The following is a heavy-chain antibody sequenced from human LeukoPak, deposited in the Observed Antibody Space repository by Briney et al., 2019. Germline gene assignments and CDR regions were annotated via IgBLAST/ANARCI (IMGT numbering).Heavy chain of an antibody. D-gene: IGHD5-24*01. CDR3: VRGNRAGYNFDY. Sequence: PSETLSLTCAVYGGSLSDYYWSWIRQAPGKGLEWIGEIIQSGVTNYNPSLKSRATISIDTSKNQFSLKLNSVTAADTAVYSCVRGNRAGYNFDYWGQGALVTVSS. V-gene: IGHV4-34*01. CDR1: GGSLSDYY. J-gene: IGHJ4*02. CDR2: IIQSGVT.